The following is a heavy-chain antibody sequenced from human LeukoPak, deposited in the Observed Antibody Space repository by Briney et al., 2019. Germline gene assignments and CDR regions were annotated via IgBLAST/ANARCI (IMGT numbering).Heavy chain of an antibody. D-gene: IGHD6-19*01. CDR1: GGPISSPNHF. CDR2: VYYGGST. Sequence: SETLSLTCTVSGGPISSPNHFWGWVRQPPGKGLEWIGSVYYGGSTYSNPSLKSRVTMSADTSKNQFSLTLSSVTAADTAVYYCARVVAGTMDFQHWGQGTLVTVSS. V-gene: IGHV4-39*01. J-gene: IGHJ1*01. CDR3: ARVVAGTMDFQH.